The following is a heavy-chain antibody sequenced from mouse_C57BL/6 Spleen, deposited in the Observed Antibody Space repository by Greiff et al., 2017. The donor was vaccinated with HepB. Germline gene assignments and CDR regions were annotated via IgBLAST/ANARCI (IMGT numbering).Heavy chain of an antibody. V-gene: IGHV1-42*01. CDR2: INPSTGGT. CDR3: ARRSASYGSSPYVDY. CDR1: GYSFTGYY. Sequence: EVQLQQSGPELVKPGASVKISCKASGYSFTGYYMNWVKQSPEKSLEWIGEINPSTGGTTYNQKVKAKATLTVDTSSSTAYMQLKSLTSEDSAVYYCARRSASYGSSPYVDYWGQGTTLTGAS. D-gene: IGHD1-1*01. J-gene: IGHJ2*01.